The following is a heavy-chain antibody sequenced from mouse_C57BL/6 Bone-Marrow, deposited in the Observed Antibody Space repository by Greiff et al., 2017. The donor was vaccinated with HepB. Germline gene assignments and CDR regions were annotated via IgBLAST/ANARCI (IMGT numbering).Heavy chain of an antibody. D-gene: IGHD2-1*01. V-gene: IGHV5-6*01. CDR1: GFTFSSYG. CDR2: ISSGGSYT. Sequence: EVKVVESGGDLVKPGGSLKLSCAASGFTFSSYGMSWVRQTPDKRLEWVATISSGGSYTYYPDSVKGRFTISRDNAKNTLYLQMSSLKSEDTAMYYCARHDPYGNSGFAYWGQGTRVTVSA. CDR3: ARHDPYGNSGFAY. J-gene: IGHJ3*01.